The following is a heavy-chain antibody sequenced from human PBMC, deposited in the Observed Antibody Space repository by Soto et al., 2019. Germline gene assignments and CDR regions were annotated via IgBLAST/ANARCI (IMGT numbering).Heavy chain of an antibody. J-gene: IGHJ6*02. CDR1: GFTFSNYA. CDR3: AKDQAGYYYYGMDV. CDR2: ISSNGGST. Sequence: PGGSLRLSCAASGFTFSNYAMHWVRQAPGKGLEYVSAISSNGGSTYYANSVKGRFTISRDNSKNTLYLQMNSLRAEDTAVYYCAKDQAGYYYYGMDVWGQGTTVTVSS. V-gene: IGHV3-64*01.